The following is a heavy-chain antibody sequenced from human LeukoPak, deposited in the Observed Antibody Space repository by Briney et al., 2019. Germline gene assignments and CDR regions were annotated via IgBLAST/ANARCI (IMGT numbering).Heavy chain of an antibody. Sequence: GGSLRLSCAASGFTFSSYEMNWVRQAPGKGLEWVSFISSDGSTIYSADSVKGRFTISRDNAKNSLYLQMNSLRAEDTAVYYCARVEYDFVWGTYPDWGQGTLVTVSS. V-gene: IGHV3-48*03. D-gene: IGHD3-16*02. CDR3: ARVEYDFVWGTYPD. J-gene: IGHJ4*02. CDR1: GFTFSSYE. CDR2: ISSDGSTI.